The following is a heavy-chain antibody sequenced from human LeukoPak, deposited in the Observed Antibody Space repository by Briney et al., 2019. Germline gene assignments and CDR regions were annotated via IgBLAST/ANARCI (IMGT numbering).Heavy chain of an antibody. V-gene: IGHV1-69*04. CDR2: IIPILGIA. CDR1: GGTFSSYA. CDR3: ARDPGYDILTGSTQYNWFDH. Sequence: ASVQVSFKASGGTFSSYAISWVRRAPGQGGEWMGRIIPILGIANYAQKFQGRVTITADKSTSTAYMELSSLRSEDTAVYYCARDPGYDILTGSTQYNWFDHWGQGALVTVSS. D-gene: IGHD3-9*01. J-gene: IGHJ5*02.